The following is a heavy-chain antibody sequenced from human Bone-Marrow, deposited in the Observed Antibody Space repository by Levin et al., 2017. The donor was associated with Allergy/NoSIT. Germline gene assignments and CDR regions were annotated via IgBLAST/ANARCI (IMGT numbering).Heavy chain of an antibody. CDR3: ARSSRVIRILEWLLPLDY. CDR2: IGGSRGDT. D-gene: IGHD3-3*01. J-gene: IGHJ4*02. Sequence: AGGSLRLSCAGSGFSFHNYAMTWVRQAPGKGLEWLSSIGGSRGDTFYADSVRGRFTVSRDNSQNTVSLQMDGLRAEDSAVYYCARSSRVIRILEWLLPLDYWGQGTLVTVSS. CDR1: GFSFHNYA. V-gene: IGHV3-23*01.